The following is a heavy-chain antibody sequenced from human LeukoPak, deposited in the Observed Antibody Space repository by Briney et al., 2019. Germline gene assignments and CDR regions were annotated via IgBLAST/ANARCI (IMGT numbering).Heavy chain of an antibody. CDR2: IIPLFGKP. V-gene: IGHV1-69*13. D-gene: IGHD3-3*01. CDR3: ARGPPITVVGIVMHNWFDP. J-gene: IGHJ5*02. Sequence: SVKVSCKASGGTFNNFAINWVRQAPGERPEWMGRIIPLFGKPEYAHKFQGRVDITADQSTDTVCMEMSSLTSEDTAVFYCARGPPITVVGIVMHNWFDPWGQGTLVAVSS. CDR1: GGTFNNFA.